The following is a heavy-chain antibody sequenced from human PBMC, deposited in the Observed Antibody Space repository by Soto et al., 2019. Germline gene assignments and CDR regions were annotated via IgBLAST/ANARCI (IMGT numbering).Heavy chain of an antibody. CDR1: CGSISSGDYY. D-gene: IGHD6-13*01. J-gene: IGHJ5*02. CDR2: IYYSGST. V-gene: IGHV4-30-4*01. CDR3: ARGHSRFDP. Sequence: QVQLQESGPGLVKPSQTLSLTCTVYCGSISSGDYYWCWIRQPPGKGLEWIGYIYYSGSTYYNPSLKCRVTISLDTSKNQFSLKLSSVTAADTALYYCARGHSRFDPWGQGTLVTVSS.